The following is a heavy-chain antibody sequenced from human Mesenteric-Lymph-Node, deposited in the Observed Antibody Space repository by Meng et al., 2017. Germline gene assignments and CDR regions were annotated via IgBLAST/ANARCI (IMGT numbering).Heavy chain of an antibody. Sequence: AVVLGVTEAGSPHCGVLVGSLGGNPWNWIRQAPGKGVEWIGEINQSGSTNYKPSLRSRVTMSVDTSRNQFSLRLNSVTAADTAVYYCARLVRGGADGMAEYWAQGTLVTVFS. CDR2: INQSGST. V-gene: IGHV4-34*01. CDR1: VGSLGGNP. CDR3: ARLVRGGADGMAEY. J-gene: IGHJ4*02. D-gene: IGHD3-16*01.